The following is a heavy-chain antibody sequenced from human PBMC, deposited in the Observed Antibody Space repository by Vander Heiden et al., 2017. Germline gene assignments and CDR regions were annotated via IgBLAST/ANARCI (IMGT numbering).Heavy chain of an antibody. Sequence: EVQLLESGGGLVQPGGSLRLCCAASGITFSSYAMSWVRQAPGKGVEWVSAISGSGGSTYYADSVKGRFTISRDNSKNTLYLQMNSLRAEDTAVYYCAKDRNYYGSGSRGFDYWGQGTLVTVSS. V-gene: IGHV3-23*01. CDR2: ISGSGGST. D-gene: IGHD3-10*01. CDR1: GITFSSYA. J-gene: IGHJ4*02. CDR3: AKDRNYYGSGSRGFDY.